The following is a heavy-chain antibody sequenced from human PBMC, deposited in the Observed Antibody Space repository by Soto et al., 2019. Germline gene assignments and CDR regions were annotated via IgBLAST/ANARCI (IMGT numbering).Heavy chain of an antibody. D-gene: IGHD4-4*01. Sequence: EASVKVSCKVSGYTLTELSMHWVRQAPGKGLEWMGGFDPEDGETIYAQKFQGRVTMTEDTSTDTAYMELSSLRSEDTAVSYCATDNDYTNWFDPWGQGTLVNVSS. CDR3: ATDNDYTNWFDP. J-gene: IGHJ5*02. CDR1: GYTLTELS. CDR2: FDPEDGET. V-gene: IGHV1-24*01.